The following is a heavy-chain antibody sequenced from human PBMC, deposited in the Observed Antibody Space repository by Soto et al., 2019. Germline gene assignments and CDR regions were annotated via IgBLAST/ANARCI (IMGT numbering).Heavy chain of an antibody. J-gene: IGHJ2*01. CDR2: IIPILGIA. CDR1: GGTFSSYT. V-gene: IGHV1-69*02. CDR3: AGAPPPVRHPAYFHL. Sequence: QVQLVQSGAEVKKPGSSVKVSCKASGGTFSSYTISWVRQAPGQGLEWMGRIIPILGIANYAQKFQGRVTLTGDNSTSTAHMSLSSLRSEETAVYYGAGAPPPVRHPAYFHLGGRGMLGTVSS.